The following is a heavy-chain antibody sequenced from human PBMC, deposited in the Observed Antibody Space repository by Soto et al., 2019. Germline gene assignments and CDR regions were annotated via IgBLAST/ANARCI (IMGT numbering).Heavy chain of an antibody. CDR1: GFTFSIYP. CDR2: IGTTGGDT. V-gene: IGHV3-23*01. CDR3: AKSRVDSGRGYVDL. Sequence: EVQLLESGGGLVQPGGSLRLSCAASGFTFSIYPMSWVRQTPEKGLEWVSTIGTTGGDTYYADSVRGRSTISRDDSKNTLYLQMSSLRAEESAVYYCAKSRVDSGRGYVDLWGRGTLVTVSS. J-gene: IGHJ2*01. D-gene: IGHD6-25*01.